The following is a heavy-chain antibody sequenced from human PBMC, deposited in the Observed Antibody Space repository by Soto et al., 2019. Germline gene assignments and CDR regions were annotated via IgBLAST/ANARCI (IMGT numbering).Heavy chain of an antibody. J-gene: IGHJ5*02. V-gene: IGHV1-46*01. CDR3: ARSHYSSPLSWFDP. Sequence: QVQLVQSGAEVKKPGASVKVSCKASGYRFTSYYRHWVRQAPGQGLEWMGTINPGGGTTTYAQQFQGIVTMTRVTSTRPVYLELSSLISEDTAVYFCARSHYSSPLSWFDPWGQGTLVSVSS. CDR1: GYRFTSYY. CDR2: INPGGGTT. D-gene: IGHD6-13*01.